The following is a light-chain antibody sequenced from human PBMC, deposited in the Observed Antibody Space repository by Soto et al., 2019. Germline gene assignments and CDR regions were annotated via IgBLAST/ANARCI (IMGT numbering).Light chain of an antibody. CDR2: SAS. Sequence: DVQLTQSPSSLSASVGDRVTITCRASQNININLNWYQQKPGKAPNVLIYSASILQSGVPSRFSGSGSGTDFTLTISSLQPGDFATYYCQQSSKTFITFGQGTRLEIK. J-gene: IGKJ5*01. V-gene: IGKV1-39*01. CDR1: QNININ. CDR3: QQSSKTFIT.